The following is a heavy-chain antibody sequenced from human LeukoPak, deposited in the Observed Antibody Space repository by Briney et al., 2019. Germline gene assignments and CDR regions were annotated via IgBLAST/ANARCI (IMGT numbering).Heavy chain of an antibody. Sequence: GGSLRLSCAASGFTFDDYAMHWVRQAPGKGLEWVSGISWNSGNIDYADSVKSRFTISRDNAKNSLYLQMNSLRTEDTAFYYCAKGTEGLATTDFDYWGQGTLVTVSS. D-gene: IGHD1-1*01. CDR2: ISWNSGNI. J-gene: IGHJ4*01. CDR3: AKGTEGLATTDFDY. V-gene: IGHV3-9*01. CDR1: GFTFDDYA.